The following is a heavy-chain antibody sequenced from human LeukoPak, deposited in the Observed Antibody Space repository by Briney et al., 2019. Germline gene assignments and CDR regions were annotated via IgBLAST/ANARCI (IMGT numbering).Heavy chain of an antibody. D-gene: IGHD3-10*01. CDR1: GFTFSSYA. J-gene: IGHJ4*02. CDR2: ISYDGSNK. Sequence: PGGSLRLSCAASGFTFSSYAMHWVRQAPGKGLEWVAVISYDGSNKYYADSVKGRFTISRDNSKNTLYLQMNSLRAEDTAVYYCARAHGRAMVRGLIDYWGQGTLVTVSS. CDR3: ARAHGRAMVRGLIDY. V-gene: IGHV3-30-3*01.